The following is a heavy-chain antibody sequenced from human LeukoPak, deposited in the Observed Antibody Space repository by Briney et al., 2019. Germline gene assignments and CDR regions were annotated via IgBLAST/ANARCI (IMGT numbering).Heavy chain of an antibody. CDR2: INHNAEMI. D-gene: IGHD3-9*01. J-gene: IGHJ4*02. CDR3: ARDHDWAFDL. CDR1: GFPFSSYV. V-gene: IGHV3-48*02. Sequence: PGGSLRLSCEASGFPFSSYVMSWVRQAPGKGLEWIAYINHNAEMIFYPDFVKGRFTISRDNAKNSLYLQMNALRDEDTAIYYCARDHDWAFDLWGQGTLVTVSP.